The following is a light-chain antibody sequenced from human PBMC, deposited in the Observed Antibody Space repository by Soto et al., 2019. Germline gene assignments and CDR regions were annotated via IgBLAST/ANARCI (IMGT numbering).Light chain of an antibody. J-gene: IGKJ1*01. CDR2: GAS. CDR3: QRYNTVPWA. CDR1: LAISNY. Sequence: DIQMTQSPSSLSAVVGDRVTITCRASLAISNYLAWYQQRPGKVPKLLIYGASTLQSGVPSRFAGSGSGTEFSLTITRLQPEDVATYYFQRYNTVPWAFGQGTTVAIK. V-gene: IGKV1-27*01.